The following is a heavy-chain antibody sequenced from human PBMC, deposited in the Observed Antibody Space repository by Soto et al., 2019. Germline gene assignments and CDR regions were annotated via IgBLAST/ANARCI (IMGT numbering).Heavy chain of an antibody. D-gene: IGHD3-10*01. V-gene: IGHV4-34*01. J-gene: IGHJ5*02. CDR2: INHSGST. CDR1: GGSFSGYY. Sequence: PSGTLSLTCAVYGGSFSGYYWSWIRQPPGKGLEWIGEINHSGSTNYNPSLKSRVTISVDTSKNQFSLKLSSVTAADTAVYYCARAMYYGSGRPLHENWFDPWRQGTLVTVSS. CDR3: ARAMYYGSGRPLHENWFDP.